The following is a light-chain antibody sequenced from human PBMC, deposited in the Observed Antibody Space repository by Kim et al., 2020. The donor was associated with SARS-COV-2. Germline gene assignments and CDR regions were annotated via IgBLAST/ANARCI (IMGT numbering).Light chain of an antibody. CDR3: QQYGSSKYT. CDR2: GAS. J-gene: IGKJ2*01. Sequence: SPGERPTLSCRASQSVSSSYLAWYPPNPGQAPRLLIYGASSRATGIPDRFSGSGSGTDFTLTISRLEPEDFAVFYCQQYGSSKYTFGQGTKVDIK. V-gene: IGKV3-20*01. CDR1: QSVSSSY.